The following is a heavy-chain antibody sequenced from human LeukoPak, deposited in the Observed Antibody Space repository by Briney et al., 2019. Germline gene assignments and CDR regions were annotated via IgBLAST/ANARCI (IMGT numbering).Heavy chain of an antibody. D-gene: IGHD3-16*02. CDR3: AKDLRGLSTLYYYYMDV. V-gene: IGHV3-23*01. CDR2: ISGSGGST. Sequence: AGGSLRLSCAASGFTFSSYAMSWVRQAPGKGLEWVSAISGSGGSTYYADSVKGRFTISRDNSKNTLYLQMNSLRAEDTAVYYCAKDLRGLSTLYYYYMDVWGKGTTVTVYS. J-gene: IGHJ6*03. CDR1: GFTFSSYA.